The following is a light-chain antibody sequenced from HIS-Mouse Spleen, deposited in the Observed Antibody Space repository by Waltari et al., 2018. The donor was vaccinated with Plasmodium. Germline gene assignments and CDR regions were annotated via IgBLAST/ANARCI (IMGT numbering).Light chain of an antibody. CDR1: ALPKNY. V-gene: IGLV3-10*01. CDR3: YSTDSSGNHRV. J-gene: IGLJ3*02. Sequence: SYELTQPPSVSVSPGQTARITCSGDALPKNYAYWYQQKSGQAPVLVIYEDSKRPSGIPERVSGSSSGTMATLTISGAKVEDEADYYCYSTDSSGNHRVFGGGTKLTVL. CDR2: EDS.